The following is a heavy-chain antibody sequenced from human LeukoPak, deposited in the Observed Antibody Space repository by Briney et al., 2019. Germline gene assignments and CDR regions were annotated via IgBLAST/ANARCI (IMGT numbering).Heavy chain of an antibody. D-gene: IGHD3-22*01. CDR2: ISGSGGST. CDR3: AKVVTYYYDSSGYPDY. CDR1: GFTFSSYA. V-gene: IGHV3-23*01. Sequence: GSLRLSCAASGFTFSSYAMSWVRQAPGKGLEWVSAISGSGGSTYYADSVKGRFTISRDNSKNTLYLQMNSLRAEDTAVYYCAKVVTYYYDSSGYPDYWGQGTLVTVSS. J-gene: IGHJ4*02.